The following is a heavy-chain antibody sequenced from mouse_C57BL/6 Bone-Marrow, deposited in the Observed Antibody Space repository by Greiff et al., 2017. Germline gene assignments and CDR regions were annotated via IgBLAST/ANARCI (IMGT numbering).Heavy chain of an antibody. V-gene: IGHV10-1*01. J-gene: IGHJ4*01. Sequence: EVQLVEPGGGLVQPKGSLKLSCAASGFSFNTYAMHWVRQAPGQGLEWVARISSKSNNYATYYADSVKDRFTISSDDSESMLYLQMNILKTEDTAMCYCVRRTDYWGQGTSVTVSS. CDR3: VRRTDY. CDR1: GFSFNTYA. CDR2: ISSKSNNYAT.